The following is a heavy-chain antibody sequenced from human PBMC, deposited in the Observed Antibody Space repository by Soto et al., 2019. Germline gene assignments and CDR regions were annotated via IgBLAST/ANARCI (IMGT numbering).Heavy chain of an antibody. Sequence: QVQLQQWGAGLLKPSETLSLTCAVYGGSFSGYYWSWIRQPPGKGLEWIGEINHSGSTNYNPSLTSRVTISVDTSKNQCSLKLSSVTAADTAVYYCARRIIAAAGNWFDPWGQGTLVTVS. J-gene: IGHJ5*02. V-gene: IGHV4-34*01. D-gene: IGHD6-13*01. CDR2: INHSGST. CDR1: GGSFSGYY. CDR3: ARRIIAAAGNWFDP.